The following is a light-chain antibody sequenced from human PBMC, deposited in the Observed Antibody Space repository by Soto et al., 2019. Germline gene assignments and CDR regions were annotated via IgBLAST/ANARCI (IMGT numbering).Light chain of an antibody. Sequence: DIVMTQSPDSLAVSLGGWATINCKSSQSVLYSSNNKNYLAWYQQKPGQPPKLLIYGASTRESGVPDRFSGSGSGTDFTLTISRLQAEDVAVYYCQQYNSWPPAWTFGQGTKVEI. CDR2: GAS. J-gene: IGKJ1*01. CDR3: QQYNSWPPAWT. V-gene: IGKV4-1*01. CDR1: QSVLYSSNNKNY.